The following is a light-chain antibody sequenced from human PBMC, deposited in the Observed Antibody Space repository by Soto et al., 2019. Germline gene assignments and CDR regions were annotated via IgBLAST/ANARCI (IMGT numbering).Light chain of an antibody. CDR3: QQYDNLFT. CDR1: QDISNY. V-gene: IGKV1-33*01. J-gene: IGKJ3*01. CDR2: DAS. Sequence: DIQMTQSPSSLSASVGDRVTITCQASQDISNYLNWYQQKPGKAPKLLIYDASNFETGVPSRFSGSGSETDFTFTISRLQPEDFGTYYCQQYDNLFTFGPGTKVDI.